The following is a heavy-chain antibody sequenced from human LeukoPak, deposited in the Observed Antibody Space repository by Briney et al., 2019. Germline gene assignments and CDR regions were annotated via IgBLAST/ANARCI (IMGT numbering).Heavy chain of an antibody. Sequence: GGSLRLSCAASGFTFSSYAMSWVRQAPGKGLEWVSAISGSGGSTYYADSVKGRFTISRDNSKNTLYLQMNSLRAEDTAVYYCAKDNLRTYYQGYYGMDVWGQGTTVTVSS. CDR1: GFTFSSYA. CDR2: ISGSGGST. CDR3: AKDNLRTYYQGYYGMDV. D-gene: IGHD3-10*01. V-gene: IGHV3-23*01. J-gene: IGHJ6*02.